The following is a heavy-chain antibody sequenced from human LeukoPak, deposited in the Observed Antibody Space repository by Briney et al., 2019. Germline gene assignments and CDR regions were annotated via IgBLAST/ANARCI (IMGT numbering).Heavy chain of an antibody. J-gene: IGHJ4*02. D-gene: IGHD3-22*01. Sequence: SQTLSLTCAISGDSVSSDSAAWNWIRQSPSRGLEWLGRTYYRAQWFLDYAVSVKTRITIKSDTSRNQFSLELNSVTPEDTGVYYCARGSSYYDTASFSFVDNWGQGTLVTVSS. CDR3: ARGSSYYDTASFSFVDN. CDR1: GDSVSSDSAA. V-gene: IGHV6-1*01. CDR2: TYYRAQWFL.